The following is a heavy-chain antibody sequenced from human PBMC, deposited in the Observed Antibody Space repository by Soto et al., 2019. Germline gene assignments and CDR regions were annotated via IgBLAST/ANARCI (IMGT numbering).Heavy chain of an antibody. V-gene: IGHV4-30-4*01. Sequence: PSETLSLTCTVSCGSISSGDYYWSWIRQPPGKGLEWIGYIYYSGSTYYNPSLKSRVTISVDTSKNQFSLKLSSVTAADTAVYYCARAFSNYPYYYYGMDVWGQGTTVTVSS. J-gene: IGHJ6*02. D-gene: IGHD4-4*01. CDR3: ARAFSNYPYYYYGMDV. CDR1: CGSISSGDYY. CDR2: IYYSGST.